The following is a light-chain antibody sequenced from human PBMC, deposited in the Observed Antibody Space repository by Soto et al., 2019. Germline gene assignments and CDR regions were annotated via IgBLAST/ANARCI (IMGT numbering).Light chain of an antibody. V-gene: IGKV1-39*01. CDR3: QQSYSTPIT. CDR1: QSISSY. J-gene: IGKJ5*01. Sequence: DIQMTQSPSSLSVSVGDRFTITCRASQSISSYLNWYQQKPGKXPKXXIYAASSLQSGVPSRFSGIGSGTDLTITISSLQPEDCETYYGQQSYSTPITFGQGTRLEIK. CDR2: AAS.